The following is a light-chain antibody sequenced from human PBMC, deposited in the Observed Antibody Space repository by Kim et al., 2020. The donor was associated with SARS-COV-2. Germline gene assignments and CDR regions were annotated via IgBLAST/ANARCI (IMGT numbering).Light chain of an antibody. CDR1: QGINTY. CDR3: LQHRTYPIT. CDR2: AAS. Sequence: ASVGDRVTITCRASQGINTYLACFQQKPGKAPKLLIYAASTLQSGVPSRFSGSGSGTDFTLTINSLQPEDFATYYCLQHRTYPITFGQGTRLEIK. V-gene: IGKV1-9*01. J-gene: IGKJ5*01.